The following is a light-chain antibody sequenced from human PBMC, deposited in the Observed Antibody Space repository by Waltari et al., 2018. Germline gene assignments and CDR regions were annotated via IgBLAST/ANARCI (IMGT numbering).Light chain of an antibody. CDR2: GGS. CDR3: QQYNDWPPLT. J-gene: IGKJ4*01. CDR1: QSVRSN. Sequence: ETVMTQSPATLSVSPGERATLSCRASQSVRSNLAWYQQKPGQPPRLLIYGGSSRGTGIPARFSVSGSGTEFTLTISSLQSEDFAVYYCQQYNDWPPLTFGGGTKVEIK. V-gene: IGKV3-15*01.